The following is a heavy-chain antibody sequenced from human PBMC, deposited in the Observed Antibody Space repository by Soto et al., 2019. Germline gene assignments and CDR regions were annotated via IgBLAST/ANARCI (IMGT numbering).Heavy chain of an antibody. J-gene: IGHJ4*02. CDR2: IHEDRST. V-gene: IGHV3-74*01. CDR3: ARGGYGYFFNS. D-gene: IGHD5-12*01. CDR1: GFTFVHYW. Sequence: EVQLVESGGGLVQPGGSLRLSCAASGFTFVHYWMHWVRQGPGKRLMWVSRIHEDRSTTYADSVEGRFTISRDNAMNTLYLQMNSLRPDDTAVYYCARGGYGYFFNSWGQGTLVTVSS.